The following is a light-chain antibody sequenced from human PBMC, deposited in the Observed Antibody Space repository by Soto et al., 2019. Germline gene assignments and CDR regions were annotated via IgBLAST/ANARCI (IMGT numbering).Light chain of an antibody. V-gene: IGLV2-14*04. Sequence: ITISCTGTSSDVGGYNYVSWYQQHPGKAPKLMIYDVSNRPSGVSNRFSGSKSGNTASLTISGLQAEDEADYYCSSYTSSSTYVFGTGTRS. CDR2: DVS. J-gene: IGLJ1*01. CDR3: SSYTSSSTYV. CDR1: SSDVGGYNY.